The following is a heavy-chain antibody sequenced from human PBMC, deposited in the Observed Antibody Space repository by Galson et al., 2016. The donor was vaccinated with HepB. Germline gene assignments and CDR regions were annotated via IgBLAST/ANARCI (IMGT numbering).Heavy chain of an antibody. CDR2: IGRSGSNT. V-gene: IGHV3-11*01. D-gene: IGHD6-6*01. J-gene: IGHJ4*02. Sequence: SLRLSCAASGFTFDAHYMTWIRQAPGKGLEWLAYIGRSGSNTYYAESLKGRFTISRDNAKNSLYLQMNNLRADDTAVYFCAKHNFYSSSSVGDWGQGTLVTVAS. CDR1: GFTFDAHY. CDR3: AKHNFYSSSSVGD.